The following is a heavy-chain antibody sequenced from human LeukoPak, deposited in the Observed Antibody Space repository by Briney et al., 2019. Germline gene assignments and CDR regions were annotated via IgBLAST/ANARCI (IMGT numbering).Heavy chain of an antibody. Sequence: SETLSLTCTVSGGSISSSSYDWGWIRQPPGKGLEWVGSIYYSGSTYYNPPLKSRVTISVDTSKNQISLKLSYVTAADTAVYYCARDREIAAAYYYYYYYMDVWGKGTTVTVSS. V-gene: IGHV4-39*07. D-gene: IGHD6-25*01. J-gene: IGHJ6*03. CDR3: ARDREIAAAYYYYYYYMDV. CDR2: IYYSGST. CDR1: GGSISSSSYD.